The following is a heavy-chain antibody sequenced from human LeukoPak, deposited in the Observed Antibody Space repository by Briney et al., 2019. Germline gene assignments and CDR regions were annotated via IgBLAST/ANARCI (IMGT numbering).Heavy chain of an antibody. V-gene: IGHV3-49*04. CDR1: GFTFGDYA. J-gene: IGHJ5*02. Sequence: GGSLRRSCTASGFTFGDYAMSWVRQAPGKGLEWVGFIRSKAYGGTTEYAASVKGRFTISRDDSKSIAYLQMNSLKTEDTAVYYCTREAFRKQWLCSFDPWGQGTLVTVSS. D-gene: IGHD6-19*01. CDR3: TREAFRKQWLCSFDP. CDR2: IRSKAYGGTT.